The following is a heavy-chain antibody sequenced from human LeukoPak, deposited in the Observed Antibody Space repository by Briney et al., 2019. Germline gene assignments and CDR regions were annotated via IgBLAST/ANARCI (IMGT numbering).Heavy chain of an antibody. CDR1: GFTFSSYS. CDR3: ARESYYYGSGSYYSYYYYYMDV. D-gene: IGHD3-10*01. Sequence: GGPLRLSCAASGFTFSSYSMNWVRQAPGKGLEWVSYISSSGSTIYYADSVKGRFTISRDNAKNSLYLQMNSLRAEDTAVYYCARESYYYGSGSYYSYYYYYMDVWGKGTTVTVSS. J-gene: IGHJ6*03. CDR2: ISSSGSTI. V-gene: IGHV3-48*01.